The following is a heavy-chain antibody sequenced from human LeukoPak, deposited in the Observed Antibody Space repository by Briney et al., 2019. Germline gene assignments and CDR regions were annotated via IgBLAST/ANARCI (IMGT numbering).Heavy chain of an antibody. CDR2: IKQDGSEK. D-gene: IGHD3-3*01. CDR3: AREDYGFWSGYSSFDY. CDR1: GFNFSSYW. Sequence: GGSLRLSCAASGFNFSSYWMSWVRQAPGKGLEWVANIKQDGSEKYYVDSVKGRFTISRDNAKNSLYLQMNSLRAEDTAVYYRAREDYGFWSGYSSFDYWGQGTLVTVSS. V-gene: IGHV3-7*01. J-gene: IGHJ4*02.